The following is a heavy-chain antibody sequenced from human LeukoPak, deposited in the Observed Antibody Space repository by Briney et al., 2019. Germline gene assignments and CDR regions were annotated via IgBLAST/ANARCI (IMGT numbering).Heavy chain of an antibody. J-gene: IGHJ4*02. Sequence: PGRSLRLSCAASGFTFSSCAMHWVRQAPGKGLEWVAVISYDGSNKYYADSVKGRFTISRDNSKNTLYLQMNSLRAEDTAVYYCARQSRGFVFDYWGQGTLVTVSS. CDR3: ARQSRGFVFDY. CDR1: GFTFSSCA. V-gene: IGHV3-30*04. D-gene: IGHD3-10*01. CDR2: ISYDGSNK.